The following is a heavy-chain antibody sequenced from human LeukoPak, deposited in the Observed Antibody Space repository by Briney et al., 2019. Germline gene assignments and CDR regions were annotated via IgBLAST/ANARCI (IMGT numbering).Heavy chain of an antibody. J-gene: IGHJ4*02. V-gene: IGHV3-23*01. CDR2: IISSGAGT. CDR3: VRDLGGRSGH. CDR1: GFSFSSYA. D-gene: IGHD1-26*01. Sequence: PGGSLRLSCAASGFSFSSYAMSWVRQAPGKGLEWVSGIISSGAGTNYADSVRGRYTISRDNSKNTLYLQMNSLRAEDTAVYYCVRDLGGRSGHWGQGTLVTVSS.